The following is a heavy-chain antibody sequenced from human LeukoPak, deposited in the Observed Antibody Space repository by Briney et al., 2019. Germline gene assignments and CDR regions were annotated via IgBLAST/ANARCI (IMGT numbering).Heavy chain of an antibody. V-gene: IGHV4-4*07. CDR3: ARDGTSGYYGY. CDR1: GGSISSYY. Sequence: SETLSLTCTVSGGSISSYYWSWIRQPAGEGLEWIGRIHTSGSTNYTPTLKSRVTMSVHTSKNQFSLKLSSVTAADTAVYYWARDGTSGYYGYWGQGTLVTVSS. D-gene: IGHD3-22*01. J-gene: IGHJ4*02. CDR2: IHTSGST.